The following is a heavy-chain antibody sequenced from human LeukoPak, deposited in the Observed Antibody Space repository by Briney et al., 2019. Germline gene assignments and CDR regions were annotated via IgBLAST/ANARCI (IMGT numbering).Heavy chain of an antibody. CDR1: GYSCTSYY. CDR3: ARDLSPVGSGGSCPGY. Sequence: ASVKVSCKASGYSCTSYYIHWVRQAPGQGLEWMGIINPSGDRTTYAQKFQGRVTMTRDTSTSTVYMELSSLRSEDTAVYYCARDLSPVGSGGSCPGYWGQGSLVTVSS. V-gene: IGHV1-46*01. D-gene: IGHD2-15*01. CDR2: INPSGDRT. J-gene: IGHJ4*02.